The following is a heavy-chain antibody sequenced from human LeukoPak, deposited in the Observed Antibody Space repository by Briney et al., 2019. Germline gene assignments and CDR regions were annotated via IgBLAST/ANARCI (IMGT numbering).Heavy chain of an antibody. V-gene: IGHV4-59*01. CDR1: GGSISSYY. CDR3: ARVYCSSTSCYIGYFDY. Sequence: KPSETLSLTCTVSGGSISSYYWSWIRQPPGKGLEWIRYIYYSGSTNYNPSLKSRVTISVDTSKNQFSLKLSSVTAADTAVYYCARVYCSSTSCYIGYFDYWGQGTLVTVSS. D-gene: IGHD2-2*02. CDR2: IYYSGST. J-gene: IGHJ4*02.